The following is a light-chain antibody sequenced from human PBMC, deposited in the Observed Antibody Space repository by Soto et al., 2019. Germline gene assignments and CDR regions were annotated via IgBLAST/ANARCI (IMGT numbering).Light chain of an antibody. V-gene: IGKV1-12*01. CDR1: QDISTW. CDR2: EAS. CDR3: QQGDSFPQFT. J-gene: IGKJ4*01. Sequence: DIQMTQSPSSVSASVGDRVTITCRASQDISTWLAWYQQKPGKAPTLLIYEASILQSGVPSRFSGSGAGTDFTLALRSLQPEDFATSSCQQGDSFPQFTFGGGTTVEIK.